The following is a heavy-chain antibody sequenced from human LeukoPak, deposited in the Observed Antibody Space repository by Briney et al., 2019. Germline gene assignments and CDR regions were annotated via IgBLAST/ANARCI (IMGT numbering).Heavy chain of an antibody. J-gene: IGHJ4*02. CDR2: INHSGST. Sequence: SETLSLTCAVYGGSFSGYYWSWIRQPPGNGLEWIGEINHSGSTNYNPSLKSRVTISVDTSKNQFSLKLSSVTAADTAVYYCARHPRIAAAADYWGQGTLVTVSS. V-gene: IGHV4-34*01. CDR3: ARHPRIAAAADY. D-gene: IGHD6-13*01. CDR1: GGSFSGYY.